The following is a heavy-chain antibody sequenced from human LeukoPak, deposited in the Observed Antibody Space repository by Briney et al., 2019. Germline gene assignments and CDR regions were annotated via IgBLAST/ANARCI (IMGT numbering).Heavy chain of an antibody. CDR3: ARGGYSYGSDY. V-gene: IGHV3-30*04. Sequence: GGSLRLSCVSSGFTFKNYAMHWVRQAPGKGPEWVAIISYDSSTSHYADSVKGRFTISRDNSKNMLYLQMSSLRAEDTAVYYCARGGYSYGSDYWGQGTLVTVSS. CDR1: GFTFKNYA. D-gene: IGHD5-18*01. J-gene: IGHJ4*02. CDR2: ISYDSSTS.